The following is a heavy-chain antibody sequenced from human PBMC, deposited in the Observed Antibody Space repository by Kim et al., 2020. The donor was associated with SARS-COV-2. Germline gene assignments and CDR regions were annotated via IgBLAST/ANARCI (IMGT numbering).Heavy chain of an antibody. J-gene: IGHJ4*02. Sequence: YADSVKGRFTISRDNSKNTLYLQMNSLRAEDTAVYYCARANSSSWYSNDYWGQGTLVTVSS. CDR3: ARANSSSWYSNDY. D-gene: IGHD6-13*01. V-gene: IGHV3-53*01.